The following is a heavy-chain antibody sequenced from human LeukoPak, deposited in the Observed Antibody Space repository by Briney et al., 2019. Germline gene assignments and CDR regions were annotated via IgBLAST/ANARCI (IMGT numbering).Heavy chain of an antibody. Sequence: PSETLSLTCTVTDGSITSYYWSWIRKPPRMGLEWIGYIYYTGSTNYNLSLRSRVTISVDTSKNQFSLRLSSVTAADTAVYYCARHYGKNSYYHGMDAWGHGTTVTVSS. V-gene: IGHV4-59*08. CDR1: DGSITSYY. J-gene: IGHJ6*02. CDR3: ARHYGKNSYYHGMDA. D-gene: IGHD3-10*01. CDR2: IYYTGST.